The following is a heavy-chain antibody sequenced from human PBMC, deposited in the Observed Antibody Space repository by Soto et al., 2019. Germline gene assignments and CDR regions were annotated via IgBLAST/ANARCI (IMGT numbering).Heavy chain of an antibody. CDR2: ISPKSGGT. CDR1: GYTFSDYY. J-gene: IGHJ3*02. D-gene: IGHD3-22*01. V-gene: IGHV1-2*02. CDR3: TRNAFYYNSSGYHDGFDI. Sequence: QVQLVQSGAEVQKPGASVKVSCKASGYTFSDYYVHWVRQAPGQELEWMGWISPKSGGTNYAKKFQGRVTMTRETSIFTAYMELSRLRSDATAVYYCTRNAFYYNSSGYHDGFDIWGQGTLVTVSS.